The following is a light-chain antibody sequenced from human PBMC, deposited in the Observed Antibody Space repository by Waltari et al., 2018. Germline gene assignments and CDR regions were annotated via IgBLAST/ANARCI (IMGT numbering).Light chain of an antibody. J-gene: IGKJ4*01. CDR2: DAS. V-gene: IGKV3-20*01. CDR1: QTVSKNY. CDR3: QQCAISPLT. Sequence: EIVLTQSPGTLSLSPGERATLSCRASQTVSKNYLAWYQQKPGQAPRRLIDDASNRDTGIPHRFSGSGSGTDFTLTISRLEPEDFAVYYCQQCAISPLTFGGGTKVEI.